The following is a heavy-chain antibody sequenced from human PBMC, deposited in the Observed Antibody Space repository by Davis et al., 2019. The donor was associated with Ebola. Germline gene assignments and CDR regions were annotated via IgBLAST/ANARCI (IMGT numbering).Heavy chain of an antibody. J-gene: IGHJ5*01. CDR2: INWNGGSS. V-gene: IGHV3-20*01. Sequence: GGSLTLSCAASGFTFDDYAMTWVRQAPGKGLEWVSGINWNGGSSGYADSVKGRFTISRDNAKNSLYLQMNSLRVEDTAFYHCARVNALSGYSRFDSWGQGILVTVSS. CDR1: GFTFDDYA. D-gene: IGHD3-22*01. CDR3: ARVNALSGYSRFDS.